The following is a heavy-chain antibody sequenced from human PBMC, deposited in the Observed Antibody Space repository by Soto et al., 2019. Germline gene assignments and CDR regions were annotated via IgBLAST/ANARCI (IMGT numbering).Heavy chain of an antibody. J-gene: IGHJ5*01. CDR2: ISHNGRT. CDR1: GGSVTTGVFH. V-gene: IGHV4-31*03. D-gene: IGHD2-21*01. Sequence: SATLSHTCTVSGGSVTTGVFHWNWIRQHPGKGLEWIGYISHNGRTYYNPSLGGRLSFSLDTSKNLFSLRLTSVTAADTAIYYCARHLPGPYPNSIPFDTLGQGTFVT. CDR3: ARHLPGPYPNSIPFDT.